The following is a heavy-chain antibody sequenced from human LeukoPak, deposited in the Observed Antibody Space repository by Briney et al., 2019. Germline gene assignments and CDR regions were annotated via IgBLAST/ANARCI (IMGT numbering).Heavy chain of an antibody. CDR2: ISSSSSYI. V-gene: IGHV3-21*01. Sequence: PGGSLRLSCAASGFTFSSYWMSWVRQAPGKGLEWVSSISSSSSYIYYADSVKGRFTISRDNAKNSLYLQMNSLRAEDTAVYYCARQIDFWSGYPDAFDIWGQGAMVTVSS. J-gene: IGHJ3*02. D-gene: IGHD3-3*01. CDR3: ARQIDFWSGYPDAFDI. CDR1: GFTFSSYW.